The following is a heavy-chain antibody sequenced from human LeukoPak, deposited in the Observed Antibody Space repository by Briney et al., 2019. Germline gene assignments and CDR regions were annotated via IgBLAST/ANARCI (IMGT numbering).Heavy chain of an antibody. J-gene: IGHJ6*02. CDR1: GFTFSSYA. V-gene: IGHV3-30-3*01. CDR3: AREFWYSSAKDGMDV. D-gene: IGHD6-19*01. Sequence: GGSLRLSCAASGFTFSSYAMHWVRQAPGKGLEWVAVISYDGSNKYYADSAKGRFTISRDNSKNTLYLQMNSLRAEDTAVYYCAREFWYSSAKDGMDVWGQGTTVTVFS. CDR2: ISYDGSNK.